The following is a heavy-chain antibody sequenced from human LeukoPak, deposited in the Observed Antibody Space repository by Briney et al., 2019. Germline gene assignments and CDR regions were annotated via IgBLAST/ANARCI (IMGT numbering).Heavy chain of an antibody. CDR1: GFTFSSYG. V-gene: IGHV3-33*01. CDR2: IWYDGSNK. J-gene: IGHJ3*02. Sequence: GRSLRLSCAASGFTFSSYGMHWVRQAPGKGLEWVAVIWYDGSNKYYADSVKGRFTISRDNSKNTLYLQMNSLRAEDTAVYYCARAPPYLQLGDAFDIWGQGTMVTVSS. D-gene: IGHD5-18*01. CDR3: ARAPPYLQLGDAFDI.